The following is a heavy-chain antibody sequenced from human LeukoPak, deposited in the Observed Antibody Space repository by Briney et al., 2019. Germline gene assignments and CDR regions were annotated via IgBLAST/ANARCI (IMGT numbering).Heavy chain of an antibody. V-gene: IGHV1-18*01. D-gene: IGHD3-10*01. Sequence: ASVKVSCKASGYTFSLYGLSWVRQAPGQGVEWMGWTSDYNGNTDYAQKFQGRVRLTTDTGTTTAYMELRSLRPDDTAVYFCAREGYYHGSGTYSPPKYYGMDVWGQGTMVTVSS. CDR1: GYTFSLYG. J-gene: IGHJ6*02. CDR2: TSDYNGNT. CDR3: AREGYYHGSGTYSPPKYYGMDV.